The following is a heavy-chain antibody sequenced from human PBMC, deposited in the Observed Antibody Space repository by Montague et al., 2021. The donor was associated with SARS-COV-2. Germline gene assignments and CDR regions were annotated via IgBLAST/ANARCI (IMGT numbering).Heavy chain of an antibody. D-gene: IGHD6-19*01. CDR2: INHSGST. J-gene: IGHJ5*02. CDR3: AYWHWQWVVLSRGWFDP. V-gene: IGHV4-34*01. Sequence: ETLSLTCAVDGGSFSGYYWGWIRQPPGKGPEWIGEINHSGSTNXNPSLKSRVTISVDTSKNQFSRKLSSVTATDTAVFYCAYWHWQWVVLSRGWFDPWGQGTLVTVAS. CDR1: GGSFSGYY.